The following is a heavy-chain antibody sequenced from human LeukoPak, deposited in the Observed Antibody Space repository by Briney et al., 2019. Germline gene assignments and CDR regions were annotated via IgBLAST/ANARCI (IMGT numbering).Heavy chain of an antibody. D-gene: IGHD2-2*02. V-gene: IGHV3-30*02. CDR3: AKGYCSSTSCYSNY. J-gene: IGHJ4*02. Sequence: PGGSLRLSCAASGFTFSSYGMHWVRQAPGKGLEWVAFIRYDGSNKYYADSVKGRFTISRDNSKNTLYLQMNSLRAEDTAVYYCAKGYCSSTSCYSNYWGQGTLVTVSS. CDR1: GFTFSSYG. CDR2: IRYDGSNK.